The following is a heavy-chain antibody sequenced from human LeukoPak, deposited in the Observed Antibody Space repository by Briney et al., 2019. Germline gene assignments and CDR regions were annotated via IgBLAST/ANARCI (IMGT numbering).Heavy chain of an antibody. CDR2: IIPMINTP. D-gene: IGHD4-17*01. CDR1: RGTFRSYA. V-gene: IGHV1-69*01. Sequence: GSSVKVSCKASRGTFRSYAITWVRQAPGKGLEWMGGIIPMINTPKYAQKFQGRVSITADESTSIGYMEVSSLRSEDTAVYYCAIFQGTYGDNENDYWGQGTLVTVSS. CDR3: AIFQGTYGDNENDY. J-gene: IGHJ4*02.